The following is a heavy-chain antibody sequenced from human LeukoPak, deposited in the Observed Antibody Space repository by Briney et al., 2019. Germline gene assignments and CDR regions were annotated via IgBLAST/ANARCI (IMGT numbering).Heavy chain of an antibody. J-gene: IGHJ4*02. V-gene: IGHV1-69*05. CDR1: GGTFSSYA. CDR3: ARFSMSWSGYYRGLDY. D-gene: IGHD3-3*01. CDR2: IIPIFGTA. Sequence: SVKVSFKASGGTFSSYAISWVRQAPGQGLEWMGGIIPIFGTANYAQKFQGRVTITTDESTSTAYMELSSLRSEDTAVYYCARFSMSWSGYYRGLDYWGQGTLVTVSS.